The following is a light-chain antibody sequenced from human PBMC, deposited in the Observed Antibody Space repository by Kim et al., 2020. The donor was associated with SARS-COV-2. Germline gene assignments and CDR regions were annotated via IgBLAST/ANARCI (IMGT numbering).Light chain of an antibody. CDR3: QVWDGRIDKYV. CDR2: YDD. V-gene: IGLV3-21*04. J-gene: IGLJ1*01. Sequence: PGKTAMITCGGNNIGSKTVHWYQQKPGQAPVLFISYDDDRPSGIPERFSGSNSGNTATLTVSRVEVGDEADYYCQVWDGRIDKYVFGSGTKATVL. CDR1: NIGSKT.